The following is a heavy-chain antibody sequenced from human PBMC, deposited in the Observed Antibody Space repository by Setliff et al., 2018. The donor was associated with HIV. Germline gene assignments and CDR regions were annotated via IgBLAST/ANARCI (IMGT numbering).Heavy chain of an antibody. V-gene: IGHV4-39*01. CDR1: GDSVSSRSYY. D-gene: IGHD6-13*01. Sequence: PSETLSLTCTVSGDSVSSRSYYWSWIRQPPGKGLEWIGYIYYSGSTYYTPSLKSRVTISVDTSQNQFSLKLNSVTAADTAVYYCARRGIAAAGSDSWGQGTLVTVSS. J-gene: IGHJ4*02. CDR3: ARRGIAAAGSDS. CDR2: IYYSGST.